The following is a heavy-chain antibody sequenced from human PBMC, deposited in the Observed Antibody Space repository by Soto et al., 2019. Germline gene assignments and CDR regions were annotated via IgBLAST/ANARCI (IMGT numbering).Heavy chain of an antibody. D-gene: IGHD2-2*01. J-gene: IGHJ4*02. CDR3: ARASGGCSSTSCSAVDY. CDR1: GGTFSSYT. V-gene: IGHV1-69*02. CDR2: LIPILGIA. Sequence: QVQLVQSGAEVKKPGSSVKVSCKASGGTFSSYTISWVRQSPGQVLEWMGRLIPILGIANYAQKFQGRVTITADKSTSTAYMELSSLRSEDTALYYCARASGGCSSTSCSAVDYWGQGTLVTVSS.